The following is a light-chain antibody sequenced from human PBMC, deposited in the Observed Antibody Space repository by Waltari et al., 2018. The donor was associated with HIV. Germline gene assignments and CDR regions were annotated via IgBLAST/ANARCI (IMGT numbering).Light chain of an antibody. CDR2: RNN. Sequence: QSVLPPPPSASGTPGQRVTIFCSGRSSTIGSINVYWYQHRPEMAPKLLIYRNNGRPSGVPDLFAASKSGTSASLAISGLRSEDEADYYCATWDDSLSGVLFGGGTKLTVL. V-gene: IGLV1-47*01. J-gene: IGLJ2*01. CDR1: SSTIGSIN. CDR3: ATWDDSLSGVL.